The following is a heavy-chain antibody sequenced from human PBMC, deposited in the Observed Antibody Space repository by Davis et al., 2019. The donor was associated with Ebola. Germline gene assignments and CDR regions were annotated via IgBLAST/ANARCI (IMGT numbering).Heavy chain of an antibody. V-gene: IGHV3-48*02. CDR1: GFTFSTYN. CDR2: IGTSPTSV. CDR3: ARGFSSGIFDN. D-gene: IGHD5-18*01. J-gene: IGHJ4*02. Sequence: GESLKISCSASGFTFSTYNMNWVLQAPGKGLEWLSYIGTSPTSVHYADSVRGRFTVSRDNAKNSVYLQMNSLRDEDTAMYYCARGFSSGIFDNWGQGTLVTVSS.